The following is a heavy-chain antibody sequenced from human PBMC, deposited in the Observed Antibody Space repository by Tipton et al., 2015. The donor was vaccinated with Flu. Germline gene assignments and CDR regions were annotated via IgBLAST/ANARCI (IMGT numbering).Heavy chain of an antibody. CDR1: GFTFSTYG. V-gene: IGHV3-23*01. CDR3: AKVTMTSRAYDAFDL. J-gene: IGHJ3*01. CDR2: LRGSDGST. Sequence: SLRLSCAASGFTFSTYGASWVRQAPGKGLEWVSALRGSDGSTYYADSVKGRFTVSRDTSKNTLYLHMSSLRAEDTAVYYCAKVTMTSRAYDAFDLWGQGTMVSVSS. D-gene: IGHD3-22*01.